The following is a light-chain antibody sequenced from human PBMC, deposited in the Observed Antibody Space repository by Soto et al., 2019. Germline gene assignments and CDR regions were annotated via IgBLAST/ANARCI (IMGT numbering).Light chain of an antibody. CDR3: AAWDDRLNGYV. V-gene: IGLV1-36*01. J-gene: IGLJ1*01. CDR1: SSNIGNNA. CDR2: YDD. Sequence: QSVLTQPPSVSEAPRQRVTISCSGSSSNIGNNAVNWYQQLPGKAPKLLIYYDDLLPSGVSDRFSGSKSGTSASLAISGLQCEDEDDYYCAAWDDRLNGYVFGTGTKLTVL.